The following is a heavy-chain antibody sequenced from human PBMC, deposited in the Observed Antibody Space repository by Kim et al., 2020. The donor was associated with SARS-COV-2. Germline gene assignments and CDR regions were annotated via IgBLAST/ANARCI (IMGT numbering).Heavy chain of an antibody. J-gene: IGHJ6*02. D-gene: IGHD2-2*01. V-gene: IGHV3-23*01. Sequence: GGSLRLSCAASGFTFSNYAMNWVRQAPGKGLEWVSAISGSGGSTYYADSMKGRFTISRDNSKNTLYLQMNSLRAEDTALYYCAKALGLGYCSGSTCFYFLDVWGQGTTVTVSS. CDR1: GFTFSNYA. CDR2: ISGSGGST. CDR3: AKALGLGYCSGSTCFYFLDV.